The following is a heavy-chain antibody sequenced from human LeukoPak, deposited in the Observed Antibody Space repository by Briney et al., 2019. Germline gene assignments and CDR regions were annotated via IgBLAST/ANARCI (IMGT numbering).Heavy chain of an antibody. CDR1: GIAFSDSA. V-gene: IGHV3-23*01. D-gene: IGHD6-19*01. Sequence: GGSLRLSCAASGIAFSDSAMYWVRQAPGKGLECVSVITDSYSTYYRDSVKGRFTVSRDNSRKTLFLQMNSLRVDDTVLYYCVKGACSSGCSGNHWGQGTRVIVSS. CDR3: VKGACSSGCSGNH. J-gene: IGHJ5*02. CDR2: ITDSYST.